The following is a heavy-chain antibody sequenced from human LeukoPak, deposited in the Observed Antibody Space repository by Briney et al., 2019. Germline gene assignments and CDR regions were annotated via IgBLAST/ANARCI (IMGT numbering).Heavy chain of an antibody. D-gene: IGHD6-13*01. CDR3: ARDNTVYIAAADALDI. J-gene: IGHJ3*02. CDR1: GFTFSSYS. CDR2: ISSSSSYI. V-gene: IGHV3-21*01. Sequence: GGSLRLSCAASGFTFSSYSMNWVRQAPGKGLEWVSSISSSSSYIYYADSVKGRFTISRDNAKNSLYLQMNSLRAEDTAVYYCARDNTVYIAAADALDIWGQGTMVTVSS.